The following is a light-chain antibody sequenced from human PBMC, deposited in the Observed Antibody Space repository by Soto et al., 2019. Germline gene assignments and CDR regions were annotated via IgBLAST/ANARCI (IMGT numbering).Light chain of an antibody. V-gene: IGLV2-14*01. CDR2: EVS. CDR1: SSDVGGYNY. CDR3: SSYTSSSTRV. Sequence: QSALTQPASVSGSPGQSITISCTGTSSDVGGYNYVSWYQQHPGKAPKLMIYEVSNRPSGVSNRFSGSKSGNTASLTISGLQAEYEADYYCSSYTSSSTRVFGVGTKLTVL. J-gene: IGLJ2*01.